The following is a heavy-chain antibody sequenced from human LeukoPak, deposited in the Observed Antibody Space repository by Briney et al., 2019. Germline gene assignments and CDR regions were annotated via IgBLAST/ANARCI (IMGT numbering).Heavy chain of an antibody. V-gene: IGHV4-59*01. Sequence: PSETLSLTCTVSGGSISSYYWSWIRQPPGKGLEWIGYIYYSGSTNYNPSLKSRVTISVDTSKNQFSLKLSSVTAADTAVYYCARASTPVRGVQPFDPWGQGTLVTVSS. CDR3: ARASTPVRGVQPFDP. J-gene: IGHJ5*02. CDR1: GGSISSYY. CDR2: IYYSGST. D-gene: IGHD3-10*01.